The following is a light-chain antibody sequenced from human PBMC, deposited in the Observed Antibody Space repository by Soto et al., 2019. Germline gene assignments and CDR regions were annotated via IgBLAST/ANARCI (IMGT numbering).Light chain of an antibody. Sequence: QSVLPHPRSVAWSPGQSVTISCTGTSIDFVTYNRVSWYQQPPGTAPKLIIYEARNRPSGVPDRFSGSKSGNTASLTISGLQAAEEADYYCSLYTSENTYVFGTGTKVTVL. CDR2: EAR. J-gene: IGLJ1*01. CDR1: SIDFVTYNR. CDR3: SLYTSENTYV. V-gene: IGLV2-18*01.